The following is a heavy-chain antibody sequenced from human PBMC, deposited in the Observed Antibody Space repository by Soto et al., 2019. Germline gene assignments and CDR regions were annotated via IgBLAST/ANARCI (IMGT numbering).Heavy chain of an antibody. CDR2: IMYSGYS. CDR1: GDSLTNYY. J-gene: IGHJ6*02. D-gene: IGHD3-10*01. V-gene: IGHV4-59*08. Sequence: QVQLQESGPGLVKPSETLSLTCTVSGDSLTNYYCSWFRQPPGKGLEWIGYIMYSGYSAYNLSLKRRVTMSMATSKSQFSLRLESVTATDTAVYYCARHGFGPLHGLVDVWGQGTTVIVSS. CDR3: ARHGFGPLHGLVDV.